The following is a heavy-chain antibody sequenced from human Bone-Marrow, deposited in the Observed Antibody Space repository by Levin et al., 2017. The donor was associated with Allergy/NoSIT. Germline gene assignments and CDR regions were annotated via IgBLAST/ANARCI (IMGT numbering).Heavy chain of an antibody. CDR1: GFTFSSYA. Sequence: SCAASGFTFSSYAMHWVRQAPGKGLEWVAVISYDGSNKYYADSVKGRFTISRDNSKNTLYLQMNSLRAEDTAVYYCARGGGNLYGANGRVYFDYWGQGTLVTVSS. CDR3: ARGGGNLYGANGRVYFDY. D-gene: IGHD2-8*01. J-gene: IGHJ4*02. V-gene: IGHV3-30-3*01. CDR2: ISYDGSNK.